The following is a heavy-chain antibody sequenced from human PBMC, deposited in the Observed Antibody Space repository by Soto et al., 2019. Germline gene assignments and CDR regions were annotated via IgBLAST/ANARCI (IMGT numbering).Heavy chain of an antibody. V-gene: IGHV3-30-3*01. Sequence: QVQLVESGGGVVQPGRSLRLSCAASGFTFSSYTMHLVRQAPGKGLEWVALISYDGSNKYYADSVKGRFTISRDNSKNTLYLQMNSLRAEDTAVYYCARGAGIAVAGTSFDYWGQGTLVTVSS. CDR2: ISYDGSNK. CDR3: ARGAGIAVAGTSFDY. J-gene: IGHJ4*02. D-gene: IGHD6-19*01. CDR1: GFTFSSYT.